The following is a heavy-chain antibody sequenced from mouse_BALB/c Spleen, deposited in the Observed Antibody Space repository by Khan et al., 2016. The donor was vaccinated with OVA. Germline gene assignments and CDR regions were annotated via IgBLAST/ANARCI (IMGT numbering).Heavy chain of an antibody. V-gene: IGHV1-69*02. D-gene: IGHD1-1*01. CDR3: IRDSYYGSSSYYALDY. CDR1: GYTFTSFW. CDR2: IYPSDSYT. Sequence: QVQLKQSGAELVRPGASVRLSCKASGYTFTSFWINWVKQRPGQGLEWIGNIYPSDSYTNYNQKFKDKATLTVDKSSSTAYMQLSSPTSEDSAVYFCIRDSYYGSSSYYALDYWGQGTSLTVSS. J-gene: IGHJ4*01.